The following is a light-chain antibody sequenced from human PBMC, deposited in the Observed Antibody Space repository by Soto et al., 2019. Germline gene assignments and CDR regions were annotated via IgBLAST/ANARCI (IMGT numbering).Light chain of an antibody. J-gene: IGKJ4*01. CDR3: QQYNSYSLT. CDR2: KAS. CDR1: QSISSW. V-gene: IGKV1-5*03. Sequence: DIQMTQSPSTLSASVGDRVSITCRASQSISSWLAWYQQKPGKAPKVLIYKASSLESGVPSRFSGSGSGTEFTLTISSLQPDDFATYYCQQYNSYSLTFGGGTKVEIK.